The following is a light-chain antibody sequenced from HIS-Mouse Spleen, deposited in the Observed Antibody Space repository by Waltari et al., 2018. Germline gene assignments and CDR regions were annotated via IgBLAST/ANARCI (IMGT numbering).Light chain of an antibody. Sequence: SYELTQPPSVSVSPGQTASIPCSGDKLGDKYACWYQQKPGQSPVLVIYPDSKRPSGIPGRFSGSDAGNTATLPIGGTQAMEEADYYCQAGDSSTAQVFGGGTKLTVL. CDR3: QAGDSSTAQV. CDR1: KLGDKY. CDR2: PDS. J-gene: IGLJ2*01. V-gene: IGLV3-1*01.